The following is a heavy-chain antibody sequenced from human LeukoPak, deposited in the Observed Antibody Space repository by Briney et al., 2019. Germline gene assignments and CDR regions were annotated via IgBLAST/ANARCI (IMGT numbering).Heavy chain of an antibody. Sequence: PSETLSLTCTVSGYSISSGYYWGWIRQPPGKGLEWIGSIYHSGSTYYNPSLKSRVTISVDTSKNQFSLKLSSVTAADTAVYYCARAPYYDYVWGSSYAFDIWGQGTMVTVSS. V-gene: IGHV4-38-2*02. CDR1: GYSISSGYY. J-gene: IGHJ3*02. CDR3: ARAPYYDYVWGSSYAFDI. CDR2: IYHSGST. D-gene: IGHD3-16*01.